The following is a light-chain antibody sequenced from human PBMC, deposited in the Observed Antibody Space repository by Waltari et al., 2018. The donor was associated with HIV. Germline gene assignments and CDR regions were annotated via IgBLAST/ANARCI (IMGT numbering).Light chain of an antibody. J-gene: IGLJ2*01. CDR1: SSAVGDYNY. V-gene: IGLV2-23*02. CDR3: CSYAGSSTVV. CDR2: DVN. Sequence: QSALTQPASVSGSPGQSLTISCTGTSSAVGDYNYVSLYQQHPGKAPKLMIYDVNKLPSWVSNPFSGSKSCNTASLTISGLQAEDEADYYCCSYAGSSTVVFGGGTKLTVL.